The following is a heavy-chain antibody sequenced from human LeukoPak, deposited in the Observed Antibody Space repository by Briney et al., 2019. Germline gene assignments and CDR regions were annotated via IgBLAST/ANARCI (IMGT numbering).Heavy chain of an antibody. CDR1: GGSISSSSYY. CDR3: ARSRDNNGFVDAFDL. D-gene: IGHD6-19*01. CDR2: IYYSGST. V-gene: IGHV4-39*01. Sequence: KPSETLSLTCTVSGGSISSSSYYWGWIRQPPGKGLEWIGSIYYSGSTYYNPSLKSRVTISVDTSKNQFSLKLTSVTAADTAVYYCARSRDNNGFVDAFDLWGQGTMVTVSS. J-gene: IGHJ3*01.